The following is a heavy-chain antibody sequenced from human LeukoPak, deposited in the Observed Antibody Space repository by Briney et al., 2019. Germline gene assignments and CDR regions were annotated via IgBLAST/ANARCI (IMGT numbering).Heavy chain of an antibody. V-gene: IGHV1-2*02. Sequence: ASVKVSCKASGYTFTGYYMHWVRQAPGQWLEWMGWINPNSGGTNYAQKVQGRVTMTRDTSISTAYMALSRLRSDDTAVYYCASVRGYCSGGSCYPDAFDIWGQGTMVTVSS. D-gene: IGHD2-15*01. CDR3: ASVRGYCSGGSCYPDAFDI. CDR2: INPNSGGT. CDR1: GYTFTGYY. J-gene: IGHJ3*02.